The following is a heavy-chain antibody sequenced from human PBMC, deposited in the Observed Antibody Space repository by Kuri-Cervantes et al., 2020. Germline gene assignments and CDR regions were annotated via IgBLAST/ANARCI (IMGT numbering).Heavy chain of an antibody. D-gene: IGHD4-11*01. CDR2: ISGSGGST. CDR1: GFTFSNYA. V-gene: IGHV3-23*01. CDR3: AKDPPDTVAGGYYYYYMDV. J-gene: IGHJ6*03. Sequence: GESLKISCAPSGFTFSNYAMTWVRQAPGKGLEWVSAISGSGGSTYYADSVKGRFTISRDNSKNTLYLQMNSLRAEDTAVYYCAKDPPDTVAGGYYYYYMDVWGKGTTVTVSS.